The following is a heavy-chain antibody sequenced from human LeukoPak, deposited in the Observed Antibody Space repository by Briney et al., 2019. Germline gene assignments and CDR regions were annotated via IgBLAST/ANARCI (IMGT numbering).Heavy chain of an antibody. D-gene: IGHD3-16*01. CDR1: GGSISSYY. CDR2: IYYSGST. Sequence: SETLSLTCTVSGGSISSYYWSWIRQPPGKGLEWIGYIYYSGSTNYNPSLKSRVTISVDTSKNQFSLKLSSVTAADTAVYYCARHFHRGEASFFRDYFDYWGQGTLVTVSS. CDR3: ARHFHRGEASFFRDYFDY. V-gene: IGHV4-59*08. J-gene: IGHJ4*02.